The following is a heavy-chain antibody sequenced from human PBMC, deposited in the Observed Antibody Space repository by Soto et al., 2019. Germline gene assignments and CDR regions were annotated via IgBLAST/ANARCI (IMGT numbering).Heavy chain of an antibody. CDR1: GFTFSSYW. CDR3: ARDLKGGAETVVVIATPYYFDY. J-gene: IGHJ4*02. Sequence: GSLRLSCAASGFTFSSYWMSWVRQAPGKGLEWVANIKQDGSEKYYVDSVKGRFTISRDNAKNSLYLQMNSLRAEDTAVYYCARDLKGGAETVVVIATPYYFDYWGQGTLVTVSS. V-gene: IGHV3-7*01. D-gene: IGHD2-21*01. CDR2: IKQDGSEK.